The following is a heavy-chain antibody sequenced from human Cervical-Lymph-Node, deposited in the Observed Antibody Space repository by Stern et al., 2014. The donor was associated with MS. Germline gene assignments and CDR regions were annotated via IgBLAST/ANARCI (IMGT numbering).Heavy chain of an antibody. J-gene: IGHJ6*02. CDR3: AKRLATTTDYYQGMDV. CDR1: RFTFSRYG. Sequence: QVQLVESGGGVVHPGMSLRLSCAASRFTFSRYGMHWVRQAPGQGLEWVAAISYDGTNKNYADSVKGRFTISRDNFRNTLYLQMDILRPDDTAVYYCAKRLATTTDYYQGMDVWGQGTTVIVSS. V-gene: IGHV3-30*18. CDR2: ISYDGTNK. D-gene: IGHD5-24*01.